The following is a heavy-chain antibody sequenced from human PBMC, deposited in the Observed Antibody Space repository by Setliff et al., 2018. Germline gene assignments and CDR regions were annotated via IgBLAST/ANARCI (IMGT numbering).Heavy chain of an antibody. V-gene: IGHV3-15*01. D-gene: IGHD3-3*01. CDR3: ARDRPGAIFGVVTPFDY. Sequence: PGGSLRLSCAASGFTFSNAWMSWVRQAPGKGLEWVGRIKSKTDGGTTDYAAPVKGRFTISRDDSKNTLYLQMNSLKTEDTAVYYCARDRPGAIFGVVTPFDYWGQGTLVTVSS. CDR1: GFTFSNAW. J-gene: IGHJ4*02. CDR2: IKSKTDGGTT.